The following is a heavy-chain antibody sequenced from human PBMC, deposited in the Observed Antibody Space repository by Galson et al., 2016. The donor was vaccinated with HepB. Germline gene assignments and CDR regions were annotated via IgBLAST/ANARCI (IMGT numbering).Heavy chain of an antibody. Sequence: SVKVSCKVSGKTLSELAIHWVRQAPGKGLEWVGGFNPEVSETIYAQKLQDRVTMTEDPSTDTAYMEVSGLKFEDTAVCYCVIHYGGYWFDPWGLGTLVTVSS. D-gene: IGHD2-21*01. CDR3: VIHYGGYWFDP. CDR2: FNPEVSET. CDR1: GKTLSELA. V-gene: IGHV1-24*01. J-gene: IGHJ5*02.